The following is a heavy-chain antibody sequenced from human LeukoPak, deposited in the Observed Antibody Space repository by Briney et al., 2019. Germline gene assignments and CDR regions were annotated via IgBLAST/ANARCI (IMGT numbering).Heavy chain of an antibody. CDR3: ASARGDDNDSSNSYPALDY. CDR2: INHSGSA. J-gene: IGHJ4*02. D-gene: IGHD3-22*01. Sequence: KPSETLSLTCAAYGGPFSGNYMNWIRQPPGKGLEWIGEINHSGSANYNPSLKSRVTISVDMSNNKFSLKLSSVTAANTAVYYCASARGDDNDSSNSYPALDYWGQGTLVTVSS. CDR1: GGPFSGNY. V-gene: IGHV4-34*01.